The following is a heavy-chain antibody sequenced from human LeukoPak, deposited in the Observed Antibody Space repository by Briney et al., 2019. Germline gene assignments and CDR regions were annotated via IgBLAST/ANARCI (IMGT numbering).Heavy chain of an antibody. CDR1: GGSFSGYY. V-gene: IGHV4-34*01. J-gene: IGHJ5*02. D-gene: IGHD2-15*01. CDR3: ARRWIGYCSGGSCYRNQNWFDP. Sequence: SETLSLTCAVYGGSFSGYYWSWIRQPPGKGLEWIGEINHSGSTNYNPSLKSRVTISVDTSKNQFSLKLSSVTAADTAVYYCARRWIGYCSGGSCYRNQNWFDPWGQGTLVTVSS. CDR2: INHSGST.